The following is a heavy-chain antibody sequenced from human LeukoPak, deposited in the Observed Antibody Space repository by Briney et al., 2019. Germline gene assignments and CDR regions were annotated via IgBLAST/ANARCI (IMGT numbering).Heavy chain of an antibody. V-gene: IGHV3-53*01. D-gene: IGHD6-19*01. CDR1: GSTVSSNY. J-gene: IGHJ4*02. CDR2: IYSGGNT. CDR3: AKNKYSSGWYGYFDC. Sequence: GGSLRLSCAASGSTVSSNYMSWVRQAPRQGLEWVSVIYSGGNTYYPDSVKGRFTISRDNSKNTLYLQMNSLRAEDTAVYYCAKNKYSSGWYGYFDCWGQGTLVTVSS.